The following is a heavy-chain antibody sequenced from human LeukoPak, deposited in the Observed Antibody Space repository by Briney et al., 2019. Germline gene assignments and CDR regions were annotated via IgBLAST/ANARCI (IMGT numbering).Heavy chain of an antibody. V-gene: IGHV4-34*12. J-gene: IGHJ3*02. CDR1: GRSFSGYY. D-gene: IGHD4-23*01. CDR3: ATLTGGDDAFDI. Sequence: SETLSLTCAVDGRSFSGYYWSWIRQSPGKGLEWIGEIIHSGNTNYNPSLKSRVTLSVDTSKNRFSLKLSSVTAADTAVYYCATLTGGDDAFDIWGQGTMVTVSS. CDR2: IIHSGNT.